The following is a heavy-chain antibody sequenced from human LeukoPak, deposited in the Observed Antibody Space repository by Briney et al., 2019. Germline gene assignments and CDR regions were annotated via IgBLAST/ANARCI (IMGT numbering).Heavy chain of an antibody. Sequence: KAGGALRLSLAASGFTFSSYRMNWVRQAPGKGLEWVSSISSSSSYIYYADSVKGRFTISRDNAKNSLYLQMNSLRAEDTAVYYCVRAVANYDAFDIWGQGTMVTVSS. V-gene: IGHV3-21*01. CDR3: VRAVANYDAFDI. D-gene: IGHD6-19*01. CDR2: ISSSSSYI. J-gene: IGHJ3*02. CDR1: GFTFSSYR.